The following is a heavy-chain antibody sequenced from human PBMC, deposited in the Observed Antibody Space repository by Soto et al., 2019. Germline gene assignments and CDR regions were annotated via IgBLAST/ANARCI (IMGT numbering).Heavy chain of an antibody. V-gene: IGHV1-46*01. CDR3: AREKASTSLLTHYYYAMDV. CDR2: INPSGGRT. CDR1: GYTFINYY. J-gene: IGHJ6*02. Sequence: ASVRVSCKSSGYTFINYYVHCVRQAPGQGLEWMGMINPSGGRTTYPQKFQGRVTMTRDTTTSTVYVELSSMRSDDTAVLYCAREKASTSLLTHYYYAMDVWGQGTTVTVSS.